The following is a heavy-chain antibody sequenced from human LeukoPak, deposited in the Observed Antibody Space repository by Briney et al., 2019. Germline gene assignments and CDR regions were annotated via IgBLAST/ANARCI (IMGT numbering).Heavy chain of an antibody. CDR2: IKQDGSEK. V-gene: IGHV3-7*01. D-gene: IGHD6-19*01. J-gene: IGHJ4*02. Sequence: GGSLRLSCAVSGFTFSSYWMSWVRQAPGKGLEWVANIKQDGSEKYYVDSVKGRFTISRDNAKNSLYLQMNSLRAEDTAVYYCAREPPQLIAVGYFDYWGQGTLVTVSS. CDR3: AREPPQLIAVGYFDY. CDR1: GFTFSSYW.